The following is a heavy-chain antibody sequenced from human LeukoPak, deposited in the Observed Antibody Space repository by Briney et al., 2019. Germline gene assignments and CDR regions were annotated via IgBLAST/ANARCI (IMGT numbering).Heavy chain of an antibody. V-gene: IGHV1-69*05. CDR2: ITPIFGST. D-gene: IGHD2-15*01. Sequence: GASVKVSCKASGGTFNSNAFHWVRQAPGQGLEWMGGITPIFGSTKYAQKFQGRVTVTTDESTSTAYMELSDLRSDDTAVYYCARGRSGVLAVTYNWFDPWGQGTLVTVSS. CDR3: ARGRSGVLAVTYNWFDP. J-gene: IGHJ5*02. CDR1: GGTFNSNA.